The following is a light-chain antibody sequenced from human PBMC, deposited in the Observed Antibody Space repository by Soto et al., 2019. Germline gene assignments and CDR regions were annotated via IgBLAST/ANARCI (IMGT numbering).Light chain of an antibody. CDR3: QQFSSYPLT. J-gene: IGKJ4*01. CDR1: QSINSD. CDR2: DAS. Sequence: EIVMTQSPATLSVSPGETTRLSCRASQSINSDVAWYQQKPGQAPRLLIYDASSRATGIPDRFSGGGSGTDFTLTISRLEPEDFAVYYCQQFSSYPLTFGGGTKVDI. V-gene: IGKV3D-20*01.